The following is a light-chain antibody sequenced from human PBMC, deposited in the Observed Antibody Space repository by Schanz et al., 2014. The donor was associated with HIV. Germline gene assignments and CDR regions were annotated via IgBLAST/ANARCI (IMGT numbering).Light chain of an antibody. CDR2: DVS. CDR3: SSYTSDTVL. J-gene: IGLJ2*01. V-gene: IGLV2-11*01. CDR1: SSDVGGYDY. Sequence: QSALTQPRSVSGSPGQSVTISCTGTSSDVGGYDYVSWYQQHPGKAPKLMIYDVSNRPSGVSNRFSGSKSGNTASLTISGLQAEDEADYYCSSYTSDTVLFGGGTKLTVL.